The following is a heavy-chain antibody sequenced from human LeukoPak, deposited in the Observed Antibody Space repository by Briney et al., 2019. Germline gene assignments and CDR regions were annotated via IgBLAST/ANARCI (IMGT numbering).Heavy chain of an antibody. D-gene: IGHD5-24*01. CDR1: GGTFSSYA. CDR2: IIPIFGTA. J-gene: IGHJ4*02. V-gene: IGHV1-69*05. CDR3: ARSKRGDGYNNYTPHYFDY. Sequence: SVKVSCKASGGTFSSYAISWVRQAPGQGLEWMGRIIPIFGTANYAQKFQGRVTITTDESTSTAYMELSSLRSEDTAAYYCARSKRGDGYNNYTPHYFDYWGQGTLVTVSS.